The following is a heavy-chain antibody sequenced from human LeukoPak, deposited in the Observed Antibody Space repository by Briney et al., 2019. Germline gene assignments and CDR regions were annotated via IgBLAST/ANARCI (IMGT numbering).Heavy chain of an antibody. Sequence: GASVKVSCKASGYTFTSYAMNWVRQAPGQGLEWMGGIIPIFGTANYAQKFQGRVTITADESTSTAYMELSSLRSEDTAVYYCARVYCSGGSCYSGWFDPWGQGTLVTVSS. J-gene: IGHJ5*02. CDR1: GYTFTSYA. V-gene: IGHV1-69*13. CDR2: IIPIFGTA. D-gene: IGHD2-15*01. CDR3: ARVYCSGGSCYSGWFDP.